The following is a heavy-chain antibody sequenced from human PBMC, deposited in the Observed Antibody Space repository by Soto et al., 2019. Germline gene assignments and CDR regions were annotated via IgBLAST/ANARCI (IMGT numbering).Heavy chain of an antibody. CDR1: GYTFISYD. V-gene: IGHV1-8*01. Sequence: QVQLVQSGAEVKMPGASVKVSCKTSGYTFISYDINWVRQATGQGLEWMGWMNPNSGNTGYAQEFQGRVTMTRSISTRTAYMELTNLKSEDTAVYYCARGPYDFPRHWFDHWGQGTLVTVSS. D-gene: IGHD3-22*01. CDR3: ARGPYDFPRHWFDH. CDR2: MNPNSGNT. J-gene: IGHJ5*02.